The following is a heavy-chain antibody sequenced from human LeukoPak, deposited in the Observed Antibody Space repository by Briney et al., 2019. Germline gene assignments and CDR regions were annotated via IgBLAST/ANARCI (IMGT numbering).Heavy chain of an antibody. D-gene: IGHD2-2*01. CDR2: IYPGDSGT. V-gene: IGHV5-51*01. CDR3: ARESVPAATDTWFDP. Sequence: GESLKISCKGSGYSFTSYWIGWVRQMPGKGLEWMGIIYPGDSGTRYSPSFQGQVTISADKSISTAYLQWSSLKASDTAMYYCARESVPAATDTWFDPWGQGTLVTVSS. CDR1: GYSFTSYW. J-gene: IGHJ5*02.